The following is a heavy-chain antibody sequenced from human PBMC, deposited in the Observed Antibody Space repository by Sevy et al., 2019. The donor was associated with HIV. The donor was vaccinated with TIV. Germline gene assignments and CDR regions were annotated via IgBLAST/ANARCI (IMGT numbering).Heavy chain of an antibody. V-gene: IGHV3-48*02. CDR1: GFTFSSYS. J-gene: IGHJ4*02. Sequence: GGSLRLSCAASGFTFSSYSMNWVRQAPGKGLEWVSYISSSTSIIYYADFVKGRFTISRDNAKNSLYLQMNSLRDEDTAVYYCARDLGPYSSGWTDYWGQGTLVTVSS. CDR3: ARDLGPYSSGWTDY. CDR2: ISSSTSII. D-gene: IGHD6-19*01.